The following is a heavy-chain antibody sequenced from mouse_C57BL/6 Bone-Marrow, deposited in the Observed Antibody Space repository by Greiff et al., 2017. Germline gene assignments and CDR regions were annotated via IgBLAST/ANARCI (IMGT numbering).Heavy chain of an antibody. CDR3: ARQIVATSYYFDY. J-gene: IGHJ2*01. CDR1: GFTFSSYG. CDR2: ISSGGSYT. V-gene: IGHV5-6*01. Sequence: EVQRVESGGDLVKPGGSLKLSCAASGFTFSSYGMSWVRQTPDKRLEWVATISSGGSYTYYPASVKGRFTISRDNAKNTLYLQMSSLKSEDTAMYYCARQIVATSYYFDYWGQGTTLTVSS. D-gene: IGHD1-1*01.